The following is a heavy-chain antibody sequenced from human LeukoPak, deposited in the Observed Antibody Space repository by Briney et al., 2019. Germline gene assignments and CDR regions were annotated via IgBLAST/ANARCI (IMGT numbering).Heavy chain of an antibody. CDR2: IYTSGST. Sequence: SATLSLTCTVSGGSISSGSYYWSWIRQPAGKGLEWIGRIYTSGSTNYNPSLKSRVTISVDTSKNQFSLKLSSVTAADTAVYYCARIPYSLSSFDPWGQGTLVTVSS. D-gene: IGHD4-11*01. CDR1: GGSISSGSYY. V-gene: IGHV4-61*02. J-gene: IGHJ5*02. CDR3: ARIPYSLSSFDP.